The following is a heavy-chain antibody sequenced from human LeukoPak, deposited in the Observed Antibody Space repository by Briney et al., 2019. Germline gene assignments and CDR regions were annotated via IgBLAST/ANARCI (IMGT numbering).Heavy chain of an antibody. V-gene: IGHV3-23*01. Sequence: PGGSLRLSCAASGFTFISYAMSWVRQAPGKGLEWVSAITGTGGSTYYSASVKGRFTISRDNSKNTLYLQMSSLRAEDTAMYYCAKVRDSRDWYKDAFDIWGQGTMVTVSS. CDR2: ITGTGGST. CDR1: GFTFISYA. J-gene: IGHJ3*02. CDR3: AKVRDSRDWYKDAFDI. D-gene: IGHD6-19*01.